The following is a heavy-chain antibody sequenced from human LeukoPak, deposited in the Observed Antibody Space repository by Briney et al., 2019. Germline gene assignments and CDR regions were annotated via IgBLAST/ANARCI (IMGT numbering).Heavy chain of an antibody. V-gene: IGHV4-39*07. D-gene: IGHD2-2*01. CDR2: ITYSGST. Sequence: SETLSLTCTVSSGSITSNSYYWGWIRQPPGKGLEWLGSITYSGSTYYNPSLKRRVTISIDTSKNQFSLKLSSVTAADTAVYYCARERREQLLPPYTRSVTYFDYWGQGTLVTVSS. CDR1: SGSITSNSYY. J-gene: IGHJ4*02. CDR3: ARERREQLLPPYTRSVTYFDY.